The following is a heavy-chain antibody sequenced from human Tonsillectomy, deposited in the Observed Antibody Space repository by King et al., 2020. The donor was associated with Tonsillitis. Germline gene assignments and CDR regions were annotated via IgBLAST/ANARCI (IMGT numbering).Heavy chain of an antibody. D-gene: IGHD3-22*01. V-gene: IGHV3-21*01. CDR2: ISSSSDYI. CDR3: AKDKGATYYDSGRGAFDI. CDR1: GFSFSNYD. Sequence: VQLVESGGGLVKPGGSLRLACTTSGFSFSNYDMNWVRQAPGKGLEWVSSISSSSDYIYYADSVKGRFTISRDNAWNSLYLQMYSLRAEDTAIYYCAKDKGATYYDSGRGAFDIWGPGTMVTVSS. J-gene: IGHJ3*02.